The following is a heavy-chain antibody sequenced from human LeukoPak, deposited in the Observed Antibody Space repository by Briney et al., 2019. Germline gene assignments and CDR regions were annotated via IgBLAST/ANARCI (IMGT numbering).Heavy chain of an antibody. D-gene: IGHD5-18*01. J-gene: IGHJ4*02. CDR2: IYPKSGDT. V-gene: IGHV1-2*02. CDR1: GYTFTGNY. CDR3: ARSRDTFDS. Sequence: ASLKVSCKASGYTFTGNYIHWVRQAPGHELEWIGWIYPKSGDTKHAQQFQGRVTMTRDTSIRIGCMGLSRPGSDDTAVYYCARSRDTFDSWGQGTQVTVSS.